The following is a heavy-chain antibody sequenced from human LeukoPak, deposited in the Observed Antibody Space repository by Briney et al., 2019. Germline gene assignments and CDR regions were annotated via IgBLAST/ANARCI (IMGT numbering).Heavy chain of an antibody. J-gene: IGHJ3*02. D-gene: IGHD2-15*01. Sequence: GGSLRLSCAASGFIFSHYAMTWVRQAPGKELEGVSIISASGGTTYYAASVKGRFTISRDNSKDTLYPQMNSLRAEDTALYYCAKKYYSGAGCYPRASHIWGRGTMATV. V-gene: IGHV3-23*01. CDR3: AKKYYSGAGCYPRASHI. CDR2: ISASGGTT. CDR1: GFIFSHYA.